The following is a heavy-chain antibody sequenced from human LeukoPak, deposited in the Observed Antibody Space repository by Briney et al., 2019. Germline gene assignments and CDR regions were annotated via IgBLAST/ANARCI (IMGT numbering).Heavy chain of an antibody. D-gene: IGHD6-6*01. V-gene: IGHV3-23*01. CDR3: AKGSRSNGYYIDY. CDR2: ISGSGGSI. CDR1: GFTFSDYA. Sequence: GRSLRLSCAASGFTFSDYAMTWVRQAPGKGLEWVSAISGSGGSIYYADSVKGRFTISRDNSKNTGYLQLNSLRAEDTAVYYCAKGSRSNGYYIDYWGQGTLVTVSS. J-gene: IGHJ4*02.